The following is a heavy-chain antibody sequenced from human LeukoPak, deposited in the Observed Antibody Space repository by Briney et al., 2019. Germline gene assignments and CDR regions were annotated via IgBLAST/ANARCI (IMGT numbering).Heavy chain of an antibody. J-gene: IGHJ5*02. CDR1: GGTFSSYA. CDR3: AREGSPIVVVPAAMGDGWFDP. D-gene: IGHD2-2*01. Sequence: EASVKVSCKASGGTFSSYAISWVRQAPGQGLEWMGGIIPIFGTANSAQKFQGRVTITADESTSTAYMELSSLRSEDTAVYYCAREGSPIVVVPAAMGDGWFDPWGQGTLVTASS. CDR2: IIPIFGTA. V-gene: IGHV1-69*01.